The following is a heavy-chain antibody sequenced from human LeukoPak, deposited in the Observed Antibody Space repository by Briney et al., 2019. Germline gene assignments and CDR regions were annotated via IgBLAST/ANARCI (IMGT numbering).Heavy chain of an antibody. V-gene: IGHV1-69*04. D-gene: IGHD3-10*01. CDR2: IIPIFGIA. CDR1: GGTFSSYA. J-gene: IGHJ6*02. CDR3: ARGGPITMVRGVIITRDGMDV. Sequence: ASVKVSCKASGGTFSSYANSWVRQAPGQGLEWMGRIIPIFGIANYAQKFQGRVTITADKSTSTAYMELSSLRSEDTAVYYCARGGPITMVRGVIITRDGMDVWGQGTTVTVSS.